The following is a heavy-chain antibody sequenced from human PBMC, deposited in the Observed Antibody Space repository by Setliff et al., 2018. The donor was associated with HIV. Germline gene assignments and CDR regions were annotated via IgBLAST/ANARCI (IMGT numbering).Heavy chain of an antibody. CDR1: GGSFSGYY. J-gene: IGHJ4*02. V-gene: IGHV4-34*01. CDR2: INHSGST. CDR3: ARRAGSDYFTRFDY. Sequence: KPSETLSLTCAVYGGSFSGYYWSWIRQSPGKGLEWTGEINHSGSTNYNPSLKSRVTILGDTSKNQFSLKLSSVTAADTAVYYCARRAGSDYFTRFDYWGQGTLVTVSS. D-gene: IGHD3-10*01.